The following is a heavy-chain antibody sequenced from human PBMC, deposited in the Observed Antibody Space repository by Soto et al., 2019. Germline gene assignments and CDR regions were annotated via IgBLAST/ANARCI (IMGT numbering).Heavy chain of an antibody. Sequence: ESGGGLVQPGGSLRLSCAASGFKFDSYTMNWVRQAPGKGLEWVSGISSSGGNTYYADSVKGRFTISRDNSKNTLYLQMNSLRAEDTALYYCAREWATVTTGFWGQGTLVTVSS. CDR2: ISSSGGNT. J-gene: IGHJ4*02. V-gene: IGHV3-23*01. CDR3: AREWATVTTGF. CDR1: GFKFDSYT. D-gene: IGHD4-17*01.